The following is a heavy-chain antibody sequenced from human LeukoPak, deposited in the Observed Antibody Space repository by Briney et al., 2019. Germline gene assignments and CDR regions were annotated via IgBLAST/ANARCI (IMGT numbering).Heavy chain of an antibody. V-gene: IGHV1-2*02. Sequence: ASVKVSCKASGYTFTGYDMHWVRQAPGQGLEWMGWINPNSGGTNYAQKFQGRVTMTRDTSISTAYMELSRLRSDDTAVYYCAGDPSIAVAGSPWYGMDVWGQGTTVTVS. CDR1: GYTFTGYD. CDR2: INPNSGGT. J-gene: IGHJ6*02. D-gene: IGHD6-19*01. CDR3: AGDPSIAVAGSPWYGMDV.